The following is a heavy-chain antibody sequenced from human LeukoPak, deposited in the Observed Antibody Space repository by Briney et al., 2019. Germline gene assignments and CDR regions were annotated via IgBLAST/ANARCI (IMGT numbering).Heavy chain of an antibody. D-gene: IGHD3-22*01. CDR1: GFTFSSYS. Sequence: GVLRLSCAASGFTFSSYSMNWVRQAPGKGLEWVSYISSSSSTIYYADSVKGRFTISRDNAKNSLYLQMNSLRAEDTAVYYCATLSTTYYYDSSGSWAFDIWGQGTMVTVSS. CDR3: ATLSTTYYYDSSGSWAFDI. CDR2: ISSSSSTI. V-gene: IGHV3-48*01. J-gene: IGHJ3*02.